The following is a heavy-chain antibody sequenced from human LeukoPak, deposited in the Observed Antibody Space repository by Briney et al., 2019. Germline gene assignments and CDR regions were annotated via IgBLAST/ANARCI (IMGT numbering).Heavy chain of an antibody. D-gene: IGHD2-15*01. CDR3: VKDLGSAITSALALDV. V-gene: IGHV3-9*01. CDR1: GFTFDVYA. Sequence: RGGSLRLSCASSGFTFDVYAMHWVRHAPGKGLGWVSGITWGRVILASAPSVRGPFSLSRDTRKNLLRLQMSTLKPDDSAVYYCVKDLGSAITSALALDVWGQGTTVTVSS. J-gene: IGHJ6*02. CDR2: ITWGRVIL.